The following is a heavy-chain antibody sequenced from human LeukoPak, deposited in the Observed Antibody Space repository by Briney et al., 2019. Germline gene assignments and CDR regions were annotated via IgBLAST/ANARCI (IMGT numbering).Heavy chain of an antibody. CDR2: IKQDGSEK. J-gene: IGHJ4*02. CDR1: GFTFSYYA. Sequence: GGSLRLSCAASGFTFSYYAMTWVRQAPGKGLEWVANIKQDGSEKYYVDSVKGRFTISRDNAKNSLYLQMNSLRAEDTAVYYCASGDSSSWYEGYFDYWGQGTLVTVSS. D-gene: IGHD6-13*01. CDR3: ASGDSSSWYEGYFDY. V-gene: IGHV3-7*01.